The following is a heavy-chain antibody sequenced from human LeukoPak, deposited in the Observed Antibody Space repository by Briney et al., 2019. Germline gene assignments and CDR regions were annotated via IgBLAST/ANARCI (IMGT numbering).Heavy chain of an antibody. J-gene: IGHJ4*02. CDR3: ARDRGTWNDDGFDY. Sequence: ASVKVSCKASGYTFTGYYMHWVRQAPGQGLEWMGWINPNNGGTNYAQKLQGRVTMTTDTSTSTAYMELRSLRSDDTAVYYCARDRGTWNDDGFDYWGQGTLVTVSS. CDR1: GYTFTGYY. CDR2: INPNNGGT. D-gene: IGHD1-1*01. V-gene: IGHV1-2*02.